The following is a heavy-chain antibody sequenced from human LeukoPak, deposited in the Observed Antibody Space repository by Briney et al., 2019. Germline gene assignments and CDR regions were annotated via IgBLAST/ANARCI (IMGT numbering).Heavy chain of an antibody. D-gene: IGHD1-20*01. V-gene: IGHV1-69*02. CDR3: ARELHNWNYDYYGMDV. Sequence: ASVKVSCKASGGTFSSYTISWVRQAPGQGLEWMGRIIPILGIANYAQKFQGRVTITADKSTSTAYMELSSLRSEDTAVYYCARELHNWNYDYYGMDVWGQGTTVTVSS. CDR2: IIPILGIA. J-gene: IGHJ6*02. CDR1: GGTFSSYT.